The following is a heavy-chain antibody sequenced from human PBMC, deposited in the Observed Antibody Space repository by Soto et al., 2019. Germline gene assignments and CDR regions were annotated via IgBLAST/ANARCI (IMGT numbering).Heavy chain of an antibody. CDR1: RFSFSSYW. CDR2: IERDGSNT. V-gene: IGHV3-74*01. J-gene: IGHJ6*02. Sequence: GGSLRLSCAASRFSFSSYWMRWVRQAPGKGLVWVSRIERDGSNTDYADSVKGRFTISRDNTKNTLSLQMNNLRAEDTAVYYCARSYYYYDLDVWGQGTTVTVSS. CDR3: ARSYYYYDLDV.